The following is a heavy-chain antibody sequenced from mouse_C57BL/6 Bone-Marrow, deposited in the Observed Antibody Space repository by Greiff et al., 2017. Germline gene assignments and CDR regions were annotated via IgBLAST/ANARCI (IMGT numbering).Heavy chain of an antibody. D-gene: IGHD2-4*01. CDR1: GYTFTNYW. Sequence: VQLQQPGAELVKPGASVKLSCKASGYTFTNYWMHWVKQRPGQGLEWIGMMHPNGGSPDYNEKFKSEATLSVDKSSRTAYVELSSLTSEDSAVYYCARSYDYDGYTMDYWGQGTSVTVSS. V-gene: IGHV1-64*01. CDR2: MHPNGGSP. J-gene: IGHJ4*01. CDR3: ARSYDYDGYTMDY.